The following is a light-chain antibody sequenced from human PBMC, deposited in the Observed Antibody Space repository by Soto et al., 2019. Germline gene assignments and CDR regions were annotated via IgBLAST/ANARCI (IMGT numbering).Light chain of an antibody. CDR3: QQYNSYSVNA. V-gene: IGKV1-5*01. Sequence: DIQMTQSPYTLSASVGDRVTITCRASQSISGWLAWYQQKPGKAPKLLIYDASSLESGVPPRFSGSGSGTEFSLTISRLQPDDFATYYCQQYNSYSVNAFGQGTKLEIK. CDR1: QSISGW. CDR2: DAS. J-gene: IGKJ2*01.